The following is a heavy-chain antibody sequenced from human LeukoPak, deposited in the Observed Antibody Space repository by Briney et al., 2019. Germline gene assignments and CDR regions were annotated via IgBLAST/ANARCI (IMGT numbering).Heavy chain of an antibody. D-gene: IGHD4-17*01. Sequence: SGPALVKPTQNLTLTCTFSGFSLSTSGMRVSWIRQPPGKALEWLARIDWDDDKFYSTSLKTRLTISKDTSKNQVVLTMTNMDPVDTATYYCALTTVTTNNVELDYWGQGTLVTVSS. CDR3: ALTTVTTNNVELDY. CDR1: GFSLSTSGMR. CDR2: IDWDDDK. J-gene: IGHJ4*02. V-gene: IGHV2-70*04.